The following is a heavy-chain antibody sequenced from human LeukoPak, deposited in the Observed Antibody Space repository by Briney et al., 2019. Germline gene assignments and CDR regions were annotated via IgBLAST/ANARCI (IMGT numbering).Heavy chain of an antibody. D-gene: IGHD3-22*01. V-gene: IGHV3-48*04. CDR2: ISSSSSTI. Sequence: GGSLRLSCAASGFTFSSYSMNWVRQAPGKGLEWVSYISSSSSTIYYADSVKGRFTISRDNAKNSLYLQMNSLRAEDTAVYYCARVVGYYDSSGYYQNWFDPWGQGTLVTVSS. CDR3: ARVVGYYDSSGYYQNWFDP. J-gene: IGHJ5*02. CDR1: GFTFSSYS.